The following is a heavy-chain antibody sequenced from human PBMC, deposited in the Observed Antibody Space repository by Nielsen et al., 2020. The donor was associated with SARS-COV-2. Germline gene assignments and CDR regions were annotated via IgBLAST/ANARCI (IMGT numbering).Heavy chain of an antibody. J-gene: IGHJ4*02. CDR1: GFTFSSYW. D-gene: IGHD6-19*01. CDR3: VQWPKFDY. Sequence: GGSLTLSFAASGFTFSSYWMSWVRQAPGKGLEWVANIKQDGSEKYYVDSVKGRFTISRDNAKNSLYLQMNSLRAEDTAVYYCVQWPKFDYWGQGTLVTVSS. V-gene: IGHV3-7*03. CDR2: IKQDGSEK.